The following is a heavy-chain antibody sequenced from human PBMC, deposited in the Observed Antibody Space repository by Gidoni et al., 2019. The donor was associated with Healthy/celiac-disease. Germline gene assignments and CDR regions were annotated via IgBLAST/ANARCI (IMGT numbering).Heavy chain of an antibody. D-gene: IGHD2-15*01. J-gene: IGHJ3*02. CDR3: ASIDRVEARDI. V-gene: IGHV3-30-3*01. CDR2: ISYDGSNK. CDR1: GFTFSSSA. Sequence: QVQLVESGGGVVQPGRSLRLPCAASGFTFSSSALHWVRQAPGKGLEWVAVISYDGSNKYYADSVKGRFTTSRDNSKNTLYLQMNSLRAEDTAVYYCASIDRVEARDIWGQGTMVTVSS.